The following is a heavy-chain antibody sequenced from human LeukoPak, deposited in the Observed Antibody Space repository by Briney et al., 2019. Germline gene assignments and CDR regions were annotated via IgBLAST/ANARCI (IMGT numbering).Heavy chain of an antibody. CDR3: ARGGATVAPAPWVPFAY. J-gene: IGHJ4*02. V-gene: IGHV1-2*02. CDR2: IDPNSGGT. D-gene: IGHD4-11*01. Sequence: ASVKVSCKASGYTFTGNYMHWVRQAPGQRLEYMGYIDPNSGGTYYIRKFQGRVTMTRDMSINTAYVELSSLTSDDTAVYYCARGGATVAPAPWVPFAYWGQGTLVTVSS. CDR1: GYTFTGNY.